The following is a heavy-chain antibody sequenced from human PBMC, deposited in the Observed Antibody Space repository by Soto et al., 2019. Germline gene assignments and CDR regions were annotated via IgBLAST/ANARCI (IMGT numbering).Heavy chain of an antibody. CDR1: GFPFSDYY. D-gene: IGHD3-22*01. CDR2: IGIGSSTK. J-gene: IGHJ3*01. V-gene: IGHV3-11*04. CDR3: ARDQLYYNDISGRPLNAFDV. Sequence: PGGSLRLSCSASGFPFSDYYMSWLRQAPGKGLEWVSYIGIGSSTKYYADSVKGRFTISRDNAKNSLYLQMNSLRAEDTAVYYCARDQLYYNDISGRPLNAFDVWGQGTMVTVSS.